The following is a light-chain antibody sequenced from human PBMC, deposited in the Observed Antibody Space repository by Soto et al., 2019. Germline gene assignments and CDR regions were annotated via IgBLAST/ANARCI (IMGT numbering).Light chain of an antibody. Sequence: VLTQSPGTLSLSPGERATLSCRASQSVSSSYLAWYQQKPGQAPRLLIYGASSRATGIPDRFSGSGSGTDFTLTISRLEPEDFAVYYCQQYGSSLLTFGGGTRWIS. CDR1: QSVSSSY. CDR2: GAS. J-gene: IGKJ4*01. CDR3: QQYGSSLLT. V-gene: IGKV3-20*01.